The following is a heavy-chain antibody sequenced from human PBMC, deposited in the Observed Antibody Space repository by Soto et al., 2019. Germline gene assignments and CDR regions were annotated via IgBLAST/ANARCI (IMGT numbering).Heavy chain of an antibody. CDR3: AKTRRGYDMFFYGLDV. CDR2: ISNDGIKK. V-gene: IGHV3-30*18. Sequence: QVHLVESGGGVVQPGRSLRLACAVSGFRFSDYGMHWVRQAPGKGLEWVAVISNDGIKKYYGDSVQGRFTISRDDSKSTVYVQMDSLKPEDTAVYYCAKTRRGYDMFFYGLDVWGQGTTVTVSS. D-gene: IGHD5-12*01. J-gene: IGHJ6*02. CDR1: GFRFSDYG.